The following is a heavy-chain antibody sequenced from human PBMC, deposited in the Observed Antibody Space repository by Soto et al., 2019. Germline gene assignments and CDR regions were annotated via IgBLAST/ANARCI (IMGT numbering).Heavy chain of an antibody. D-gene: IGHD1-7*01. Sequence: GGSLRLSCAASGFTFSSHSMNWVRLAPGKGLVWVSRISSAGSSTHYADSVKGRFTISRDNAKNTLYLQMNSLRDEDTAVYYCSRSQNYSFDYWGQGTMVTVSS. CDR1: GFTFSSHS. CDR2: ISSAGSST. CDR3: SRSQNYSFDY. V-gene: IGHV3-74*01. J-gene: IGHJ4*02.